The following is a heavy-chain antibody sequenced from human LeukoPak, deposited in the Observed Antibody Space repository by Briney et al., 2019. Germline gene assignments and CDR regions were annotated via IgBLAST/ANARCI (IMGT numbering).Heavy chain of an antibody. D-gene: IGHD2-2*01. CDR3: AKGGSDLGSSGTNWASFPFDY. J-gene: IGHJ4*02. V-gene: IGHV3-9*01. Sequence: PGRSLRLSCAASGFTFDDYAMHWVRQAPGKGLEWVSGISWNSGSIGYADSVKGRFTISRDNAKNSLYLQMNSLRAEDTALYYCAKGGSDLGSSGTNWASFPFDYWGQGTLVTVSS. CDR1: GFTFDDYA. CDR2: ISWNSGSI.